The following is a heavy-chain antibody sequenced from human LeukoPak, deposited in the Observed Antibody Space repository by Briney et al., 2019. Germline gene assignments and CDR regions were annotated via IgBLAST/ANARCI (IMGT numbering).Heavy chain of an antibody. D-gene: IGHD6-6*01. J-gene: IGHJ4*02. CDR1: GFTFSSCA. CDR2: ISGSGGST. V-gene: IGHV3-23*01. CDR3: AKEGVYSSSSEFDY. Sequence: GGSLRLSCAASGFTFSSCAMSWVRQAPGKGLEWVSAISGSGGSTYYADSVKGRFTISRDNSKNTLYLQMNSLGAEDTAVYYCAKEGVYSSSSEFDYWGQGTLVTVSS.